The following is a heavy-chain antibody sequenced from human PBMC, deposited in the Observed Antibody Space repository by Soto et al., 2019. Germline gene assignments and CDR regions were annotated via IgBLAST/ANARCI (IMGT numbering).Heavy chain of an antibody. Sequence: EVQLVESGGGLVKPGGSLTLSCAASGFTFKRAWMNWVRQAPGKGLEWVGRIKSGIDGEAIDYGAPVKGRFTISRDDSRNTLSLQMNSLKTEDTAIYYCSTGLGTYYSRFDYWGRGTLVTVSS. CDR2: IKSGIDGEAI. CDR1: GFTFKRAW. CDR3: STGLGTYYSRFDY. V-gene: IGHV3-15*07. D-gene: IGHD3-10*01. J-gene: IGHJ4*02.